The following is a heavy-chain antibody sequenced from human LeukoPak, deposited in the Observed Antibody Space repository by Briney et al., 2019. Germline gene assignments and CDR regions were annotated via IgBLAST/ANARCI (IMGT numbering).Heavy chain of an antibody. V-gene: IGHV1/OR15-1*01. Sequence: ASVKVSCKASGYIFTDYYMHWVRQAPGQELGWMGRINPNSGGTNYAQKFQGRVTMTRDTSISTAYTELSSLRSEDTATYYCARGVLARGSSGWYFDYWGQGTLVTVSS. CDR1: GYIFTDYY. CDR3: ARGVLARGSSGWYFDY. J-gene: IGHJ4*02. CDR2: INPNSGGT. D-gene: IGHD6-19*01.